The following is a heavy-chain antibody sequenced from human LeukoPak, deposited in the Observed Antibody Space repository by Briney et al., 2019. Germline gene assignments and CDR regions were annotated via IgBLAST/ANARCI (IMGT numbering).Heavy chain of an antibody. CDR3: ARGSTSSYYYYYMDV. CDR1: GFTFDDYG. J-gene: IGHJ6*03. V-gene: IGHV3-20*04. D-gene: IGHD2-2*01. Sequence: GGSLRLSCTASGFTFDDYGMSWVRQAPGKGLEWVSGINWNGGSTGYADSVKGRFPISRDNAKKSLYLQMNSLRAEDTALYYCARGSTSSYYYYYMDVWGKGTTVTVSS. CDR2: INWNGGST.